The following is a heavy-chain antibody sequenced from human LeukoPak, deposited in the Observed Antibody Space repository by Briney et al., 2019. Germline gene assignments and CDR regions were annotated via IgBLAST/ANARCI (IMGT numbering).Heavy chain of an antibody. Sequence: GASVKVSCKASGYTFTSYGISWVRQAPGQGLEWMGWISAYNGNTNYAQKLQGRVTMTTDTSTNTAYMELRSLRSDDTAVYYCARDSYSYGTPQTSDYWGQGTLVTVSS. CDR3: ARDSYSYGTPQTSDY. CDR2: ISAYNGNT. J-gene: IGHJ4*02. D-gene: IGHD5-18*01. CDR1: GYTFTSYG. V-gene: IGHV1-18*01.